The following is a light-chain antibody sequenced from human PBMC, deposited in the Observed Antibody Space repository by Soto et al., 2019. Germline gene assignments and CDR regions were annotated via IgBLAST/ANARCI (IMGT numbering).Light chain of an antibody. CDR3: SSYTRRSTLDI. CDR1: SIDVGGYNY. J-gene: IGLJ2*01. Sequence: QSALTQPASVSGSPGQSITISCTGTSIDVGGYNYVSWYQQHTGKAPKLMIYDVSSRPSGVSNRFSGFKSGNTASLTISGLQAEDEADYYCSSYTRRSTLDIFGGGTKLTVL. V-gene: IGLV2-14*01. CDR2: DVS.